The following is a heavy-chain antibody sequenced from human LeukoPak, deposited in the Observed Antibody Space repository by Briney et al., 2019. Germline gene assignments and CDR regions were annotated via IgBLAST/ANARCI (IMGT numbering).Heavy chain of an antibody. CDR2: IYHSGST. CDR3: ARVMEYSSSSVGGEYYYYGMDV. V-gene: IGHV4-4*01. D-gene: IGHD6-6*01. CDR1: GGSISSSNW. J-gene: IGHJ6*02. Sequence: PSGTLSLTCAVSGGSISSSNWWSWVRQPPGKGLEWIGEIYHSGSTNYNPSLKSRVTISVDKSKNQFSLKLSSVTAADTAVYCCARVMEYSSSSVGGEYYYYGMDVWGQGTTVTVSS.